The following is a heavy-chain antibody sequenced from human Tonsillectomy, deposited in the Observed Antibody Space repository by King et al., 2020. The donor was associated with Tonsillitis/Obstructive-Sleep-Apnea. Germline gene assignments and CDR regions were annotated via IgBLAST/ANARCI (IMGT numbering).Heavy chain of an antibody. CDR1: GFTFNTYS. Sequence: VQLVESGGGLVQPGGSLRLSCAASGFTFNTYSMNWVRQAPGKGLEWVSYIKSTSDIIYYADSVKGRFTIYRDNAKNSLYLQMNSLRDEDTAVYYCARSLTFDYWGQGTLVTVSS. CDR2: IKSTSDII. J-gene: IGHJ4*02. CDR3: ARSLTFDY. V-gene: IGHV3-48*02.